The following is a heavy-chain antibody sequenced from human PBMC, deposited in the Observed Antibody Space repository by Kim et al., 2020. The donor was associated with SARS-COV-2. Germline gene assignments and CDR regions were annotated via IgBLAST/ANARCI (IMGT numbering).Heavy chain of an antibody. CDR3: ARSGRGTYAFDP. D-gene: IGHD1-26*01. Sequence: YYGPSLKSRVTISVDTSKNQFSLKLGSVTAADTAVYYCARSGRGTYAFDPWGQGTLVTVSS. V-gene: IGHV4-39*01. J-gene: IGHJ5*02.